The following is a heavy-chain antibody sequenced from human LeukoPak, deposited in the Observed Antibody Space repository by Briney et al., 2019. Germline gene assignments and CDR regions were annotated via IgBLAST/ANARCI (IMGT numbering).Heavy chain of an antibody. CDR1: GYTFTSYY. V-gene: IGHV1-46*01. D-gene: IGHD2-15*01. CDR2: INPSGGST. J-gene: IGHJ4*02. Sequence: GASVKVSCKASGYTFTSYYMHWVRQAPGQGLEWMGIINPSGGSTSYAQKFQGRVTITADESTSTAYMELSSLRSEDTAVYYCARDNGYWCFDYWGQGTLVTVSS. CDR3: ARDNGYWCFDY.